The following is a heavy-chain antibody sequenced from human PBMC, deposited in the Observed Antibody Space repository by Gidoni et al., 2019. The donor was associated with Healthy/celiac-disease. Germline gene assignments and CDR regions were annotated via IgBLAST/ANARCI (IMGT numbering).Heavy chain of an antibody. CDR1: GGTFSSYA. CDR2: IIPSFGTA. D-gene: IGHD6-13*01. J-gene: IGHJ4*02. Sequence: QVQLVQSVAAVKKPGSSVKVSCKASGGTFSSYAISRVRQAPGQGLEWMGGIIPSFGTANYAQKFQGRVTIIADESTSTAYMELSSLRSEDTAVYYCARRRYSSSWYFDYWGQGTLVTVSS. V-gene: IGHV1-69*01. CDR3: ARRRYSSSWYFDY.